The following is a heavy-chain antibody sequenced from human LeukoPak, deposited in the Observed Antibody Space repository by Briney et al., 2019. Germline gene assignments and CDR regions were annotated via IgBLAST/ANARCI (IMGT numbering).Heavy chain of an antibody. CDR1: GGSFSGYY. V-gene: IGHV4-59*01. D-gene: IGHD3/OR15-3a*01. CDR2: IYYSGST. Sequence: SETLSLTCAVYGGSFSGYYWSWIRQPPGKGLEWIGYIYYSGSTNYNPSLKSRVTISVDTSKNQFSLKLSSVTAADTAVYYCARSHSIWTSFDYWGQGTLVTVSS. J-gene: IGHJ4*02. CDR3: ARSHSIWTSFDY.